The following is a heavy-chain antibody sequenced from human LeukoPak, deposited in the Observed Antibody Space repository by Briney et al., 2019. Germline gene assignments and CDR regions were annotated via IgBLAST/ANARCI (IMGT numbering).Heavy chain of an antibody. Sequence: PGGSLRLSCAASGFTFSSSNMNWVRQAPGKGLEWVSSITTSGSYIYYADSAKGRFTISRDNAKNSLYLQMNSLRDEDTAAYYCARGGRLFDYWGQGTVVTVSS. CDR2: ITTSGSYI. CDR3: ARGGRLFDY. CDR1: GFTFSSSN. V-gene: IGHV3-21*01. J-gene: IGHJ4*02.